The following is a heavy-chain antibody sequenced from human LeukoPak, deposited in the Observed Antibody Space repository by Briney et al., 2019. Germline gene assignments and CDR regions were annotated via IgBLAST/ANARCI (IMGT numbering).Heavy chain of an antibody. CDR1: GGSISTYY. V-gene: IGHV4-59*12. CDR3: ARDHYCSGGSCYTNWFDP. J-gene: IGHJ5*02. D-gene: IGHD2-15*01. Sequence: SETLSLTCTVSGGSISTYYWSWIRQPPGKGLEWIGSIYDSGSTYYNPSLKSRVTISVDTSKNQFSLKLSSVTAADRAVYYCARDHYCSGGSCYTNWFDPWGQGTLVTVSS. CDR2: IYDSGST.